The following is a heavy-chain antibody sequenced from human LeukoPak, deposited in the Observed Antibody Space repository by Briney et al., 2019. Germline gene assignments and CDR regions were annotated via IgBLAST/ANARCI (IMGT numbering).Heavy chain of an antibody. CDR1: GFIFSSYS. Sequence: QTGGSLRLSCAASGFIFSSYSMNWVRQAPGKGLEWVSYISSSSSTIYYADSVKGRFTISRDNAKNSLYLQMNSLRAEDTAVYYCARDWGSSRAFDIWGQGTMVTVSS. CDR2: ISSSSSTI. V-gene: IGHV3-48*04. D-gene: IGHD6-6*01. J-gene: IGHJ3*02. CDR3: ARDWGSSRAFDI.